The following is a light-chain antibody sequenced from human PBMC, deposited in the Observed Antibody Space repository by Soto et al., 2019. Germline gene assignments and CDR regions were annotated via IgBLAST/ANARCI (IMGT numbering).Light chain of an antibody. CDR1: QSISGY. J-gene: IGKJ1*01. V-gene: IGKV3-11*01. CDR2: DAS. CDR3: QQRSNWPPTWT. Sequence: EIVLTQSPATLSLSPGERATLSCRASQSISGYLPWFRQKPGQAPRLLIYDASNRATGIPARFSGSGSGTDFSLTISSLEPEDFAVYYCQQRSNWPPTWTFGQGTKVDIK.